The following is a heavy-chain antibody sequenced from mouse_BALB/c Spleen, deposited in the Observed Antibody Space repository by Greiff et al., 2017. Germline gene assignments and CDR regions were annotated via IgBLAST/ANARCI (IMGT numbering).Heavy chain of an antibody. J-gene: IGHJ3*01. CDR2: ISYSGST. Sequence: EVKLMESGPGLVKPSQSLSLTCTVTGYSITSDYAWNWIRQFPGNKLEWMGYISYSGSTSYNPSLKSRISITRDTSKNQFFLQLNSVTTEDTATYYCAIHYYGAWFADWGQGTLVTVSA. CDR3: AIHYYGAWFAD. D-gene: IGHD1-2*01. V-gene: IGHV3-2*02. CDR1: GYSITSDYA.